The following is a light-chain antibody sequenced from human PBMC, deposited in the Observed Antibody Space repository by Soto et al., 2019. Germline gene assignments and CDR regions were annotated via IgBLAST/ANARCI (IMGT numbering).Light chain of an antibody. CDR2: DVN. Sequence: QSALTQPASVSGSPGQSITISCTGTSSDVGGYKYVSWYQQHPDTAPKLIIFDVNDRPSGVSDRFSGSKSGNTASLTISGLQAEDEADYYCSSYTSRSCYVFGTGTQLTVL. CDR1: SSDVGGYKY. J-gene: IGLJ1*01. V-gene: IGLV2-14*01. CDR3: SSYTSRSCYV.